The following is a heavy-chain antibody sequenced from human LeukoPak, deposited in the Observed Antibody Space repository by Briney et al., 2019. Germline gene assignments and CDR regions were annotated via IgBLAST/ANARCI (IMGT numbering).Heavy chain of an antibody. Sequence: SVKVSCKASGGTFSSYAISWVRQAPGQGLEWMGRIIPILGIANYAQRFQGRVTITADKSTSTAYMELSSLRSEDTAVYYCAREEMATIPFDYWGQGTLVTVSS. CDR2: IIPILGIA. J-gene: IGHJ4*02. D-gene: IGHD5-24*01. V-gene: IGHV1-69*04. CDR1: GGTFSSYA. CDR3: AREEMATIPFDY.